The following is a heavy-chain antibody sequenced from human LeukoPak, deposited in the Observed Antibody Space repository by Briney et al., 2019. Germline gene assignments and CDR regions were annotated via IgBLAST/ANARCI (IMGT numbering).Heavy chain of an antibody. D-gene: IGHD3-16*02. Sequence: GGSLRLSCAASGFTFSSYAMHWVRQAPGKGLEWVAVISYDGSNKYYADSVKGRFTISRDNSKNTLYLQVNSLRAEDTAVYYCAREQYYDYVWGSYRPRGYYFDYWGQGTLVTVSS. CDR3: AREQYYDYVWGSYRPRGYYFDY. CDR1: GFTFSSYA. V-gene: IGHV3-30-3*01. CDR2: ISYDGSNK. J-gene: IGHJ4*02.